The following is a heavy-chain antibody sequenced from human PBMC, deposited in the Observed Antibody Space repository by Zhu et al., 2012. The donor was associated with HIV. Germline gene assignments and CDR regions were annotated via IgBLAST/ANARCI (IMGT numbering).Heavy chain of an antibody. CDR2: IHHSGRT. V-gene: IGHV4-38-2*01. J-gene: IGHJ4*02. Sequence: QVQLQESGPGLVKPSETLSLTCAVSGYSISSGYYWGWIRQPPGKGLEWIGSIHHSGRTDYNPSLMSRVTMSVDTSKNQFSLSLRSVTAADTAVYYCARQSLSTYRLWGQGTLVTVSS. CDR1: GYSISSGYY. CDR3: ARQSLSTYRL. D-gene: IGHD4-11*01.